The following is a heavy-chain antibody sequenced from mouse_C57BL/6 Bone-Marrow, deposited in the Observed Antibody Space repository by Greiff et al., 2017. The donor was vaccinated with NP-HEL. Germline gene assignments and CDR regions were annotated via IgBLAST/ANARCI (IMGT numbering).Heavy chain of an antibody. CDR3: ARGIATRLDY. CDR1: GYTFTSYW. CDR2: IDPSDSYT. J-gene: IGHJ2*01. V-gene: IGHV1-59*01. D-gene: IGHD2-12*01. Sequence: QVQLKQPGAELVRPGTSVKLSCKASGYTFTSYWMHWVKQRPGQGLEWIGVIDPSDSYTNYNQKFKGKATLTVDTSSSTAYMQLSSLTSEDSAVYYCARGIATRLDYWGQGTTLTVSS.